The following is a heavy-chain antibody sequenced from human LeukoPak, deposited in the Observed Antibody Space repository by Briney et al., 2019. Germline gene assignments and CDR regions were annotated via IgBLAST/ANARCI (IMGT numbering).Heavy chain of an antibody. Sequence: PGRSLRLSCAASGFTFSSYGMHWVRQAPGKGLEWVAIIWYDGSNKYYAASVKGRFTISRDNSKNTLYLQMSSLRAEDTAVYYCARDRHTALLDYWGQGTLVTVSS. J-gene: IGHJ4*02. CDR3: ARDRHTALLDY. CDR1: GFTFSSYG. V-gene: IGHV3-33*01. CDR2: IWYDGSNK. D-gene: IGHD5-18*01.